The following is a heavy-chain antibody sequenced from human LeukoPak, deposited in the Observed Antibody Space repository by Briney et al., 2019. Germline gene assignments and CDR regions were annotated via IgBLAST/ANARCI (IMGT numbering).Heavy chain of an antibody. J-gene: IGHJ4*02. V-gene: IGHV3-74*01. D-gene: IGHD3-3*01. CDR1: GFDFSSNW. Sequence: GGSLRLSCAASGFDFSSNWLHWVRHAPGQGLVWVSRIKGDGISTNYADSVKGRFTISRDIAKNTLYLQMDSLRAEDTGVYYCAKDHYWSIDYWGRGTLVTVSS. CDR2: IKGDGIST. CDR3: AKDHYWSIDY.